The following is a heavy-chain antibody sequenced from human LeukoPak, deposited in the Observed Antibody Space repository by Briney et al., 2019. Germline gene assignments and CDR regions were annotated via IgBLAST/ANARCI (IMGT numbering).Heavy chain of an antibody. CDR2: ISSSSSYI. V-gene: IGHV3-21*01. Sequence: GGSLRLSCAASGFTFSSYSMTWVRQAPGKGLEWVSSISSSSSYIYYAGSVKGRFTISRDNAKNSLYLQMNSLRAEDTAVYYCARSPGATYYYDSSGYYYRSVGKELDYWGQGTLVTVSS. CDR1: GFTFSSYS. CDR3: ARSPGATYYYDSSGYYYRSVGKELDY. D-gene: IGHD3-22*01. J-gene: IGHJ4*02.